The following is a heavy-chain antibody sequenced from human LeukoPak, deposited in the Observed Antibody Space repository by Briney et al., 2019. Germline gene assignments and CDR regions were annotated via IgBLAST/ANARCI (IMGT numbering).Heavy chain of an antibody. V-gene: IGHV3-33*06. CDR3: AKDAAGSSSWANY. CDR1: GFTFSSFG. CDR2: IWYDGSNK. J-gene: IGHJ4*02. D-gene: IGHD6-13*01. Sequence: GGSLRLSCAASGFTFSSFGMHWVRQAPGKGLEWVAVIWYDGSNKYYADSVKGRFTISRDNSKNTLSLQMNSLRAVDTAVYYCAKDAAGSSSWANYWGQGALVTVSS.